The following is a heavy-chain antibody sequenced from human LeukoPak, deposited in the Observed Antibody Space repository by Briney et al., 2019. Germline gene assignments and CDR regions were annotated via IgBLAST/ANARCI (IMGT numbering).Heavy chain of an antibody. V-gene: IGHV1-2*04. D-gene: IGHD2-2*01. Sequence: ASVKVSCKASGYTFTGYYMHWVRQAPGQGLEWMGWINPNSGGTNYAQKFQGWVTMTRDTSISTAYMELSSLRSEDTAVYYCASQSCSTSCASYWYFDLWGRGTLVTVSS. CDR2: INPNSGGT. CDR3: ASQSCSTSCASYWYFDL. CDR1: GYTFTGYY. J-gene: IGHJ2*01.